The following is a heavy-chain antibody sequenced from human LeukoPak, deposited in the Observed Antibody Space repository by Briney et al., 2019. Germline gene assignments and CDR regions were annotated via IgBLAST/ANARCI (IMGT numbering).Heavy chain of an antibody. D-gene: IGHD6-13*01. J-gene: IGHJ5*02. CDR3: ARQLVRYDWFDP. Sequence: SQTLSLTCTVSGGSLSSYYWRWIRQPPGKGLEWIGYIYYSGSTNYNPSLKSRVTISVDTSKNQFTLKLSSVTAADTAVYYCARQLVRYDWFDPWGQGTLVTVSS. V-gene: IGHV4-59*08. CDR1: GGSLSSYY. CDR2: IYYSGST.